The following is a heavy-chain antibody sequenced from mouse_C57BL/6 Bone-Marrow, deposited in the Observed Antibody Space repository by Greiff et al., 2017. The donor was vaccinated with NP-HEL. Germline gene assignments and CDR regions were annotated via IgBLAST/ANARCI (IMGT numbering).Heavy chain of an antibody. CDR3: ERYTHYYGFDD. V-gene: IGHV1-82*01. D-gene: IGHD1-1*01. J-gene: IGHJ2*01. CDR2: IYPGDGDT. Sequence: QVQLQQSGPELVKPGASVKISCKASGYAFSSSWMNWVKQRPGKGLEWIGRIYPGDGDTNYNGKFKGKATLTADKSSSTAYMQLSSLTSEDSAVYFCERYTHYYGFDDWGQGTTLTVSS. CDR1: GYAFSSSW.